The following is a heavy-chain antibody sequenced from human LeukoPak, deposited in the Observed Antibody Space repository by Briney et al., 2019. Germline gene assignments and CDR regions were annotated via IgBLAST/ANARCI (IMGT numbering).Heavy chain of an antibody. Sequence: SETLSLTCAVYGGSFSGYYWTWIRQPPGKGLEWIGEINHSGSTNYNPSLKSRVIISVDTSKNQFSLKLSSVTAADTAVYYCARAFYPGYYSYMAVWGKGTTVTVSS. D-gene: IGHD3-3*02. CDR2: INHSGST. CDR1: GGSFSGYY. J-gene: IGHJ6*03. V-gene: IGHV4-34*01. CDR3: ARAFYPGYYSYMAV.